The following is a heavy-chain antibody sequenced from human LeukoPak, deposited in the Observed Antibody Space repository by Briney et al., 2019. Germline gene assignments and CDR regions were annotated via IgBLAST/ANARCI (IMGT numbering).Heavy chain of an antibody. Sequence: SETLSLICAVYGGSLSGYYWTWIRQSPGKGLEWIGEINYSGNTDYNRSLKSRVTISADTSKNQFSLRLTSVTAADTAVYYCAGRGTAYCRGGNCYSDKYFDYWGQGTQVTVSS. CDR3: AGRGTAYCRGGNCYSDKYFDY. J-gene: IGHJ4*02. CDR2: INYSGNT. CDR1: GGSLSGYY. V-gene: IGHV4-34*01. D-gene: IGHD2-15*01.